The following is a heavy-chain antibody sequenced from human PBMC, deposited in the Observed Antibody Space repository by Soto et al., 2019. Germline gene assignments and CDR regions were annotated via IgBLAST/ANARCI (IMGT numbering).Heavy chain of an antibody. V-gene: IGHV1-18*04. CDR3: ARGGYSSGYHY. CDR1: GYTFTSFD. J-gene: IGHJ4*02. D-gene: IGHD3-22*01. Sequence: QVQLLQSGTEVKEPGASVKVSCKASGYTFTSFDISWVRQAPGQGLAWVGWTTASNTHTNYAPKLQGRVTMTTDTSTTTAYMELRSLRSDDTAIYYCARGGYSSGYHYWGQGTLVTVSS. CDR2: TTASNTHT.